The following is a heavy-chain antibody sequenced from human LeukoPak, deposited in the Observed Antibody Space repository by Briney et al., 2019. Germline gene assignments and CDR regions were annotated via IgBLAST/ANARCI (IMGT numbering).Heavy chain of an antibody. CDR3: AKDRSDYDFWSGSNWFDP. J-gene: IGHJ5*02. D-gene: IGHD3-3*01. V-gene: IGHV3-23*01. Sequence: HPGGSLRLSCAASGFTFSSYAMSWVRQAPGKGLEWVSAISGSGGSTYYADSVKGRFTISRDNSKNTLYLQMNSLRAEDTAVYYCAKDRSDYDFWSGSNWFDPWGQGTLVTVSS. CDR1: GFTFSSYA. CDR2: ISGSGGST.